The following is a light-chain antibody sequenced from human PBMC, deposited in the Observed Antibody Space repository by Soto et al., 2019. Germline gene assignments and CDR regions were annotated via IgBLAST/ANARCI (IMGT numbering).Light chain of an antibody. J-gene: IGKJ1*01. CDR3: QQYNNWPRT. CDR2: GAS. Sequence: EIVMTQSPATLSVSPGERATLSCRASQSVFSDLAWYQLKPGQAPRLLIYGASTRATDIPARFSGSGSGTEFTLTISSLQSEDFAVYYCQQYNNWPRTFGQGTKAEIK. CDR1: QSVFSD. V-gene: IGKV3-15*01.